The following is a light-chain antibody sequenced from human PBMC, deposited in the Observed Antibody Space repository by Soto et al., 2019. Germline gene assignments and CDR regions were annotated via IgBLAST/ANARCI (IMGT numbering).Light chain of an antibody. Sequence: EIVMTQSPATLSVSPGERATLSCRASQSVSSNLAWYQQKPGQAPRLLIYGASTRATGIPARFSGSGSGTAFTLTISSLQSEDVAVYYCQQYNNWPITFGQGTRLEIK. J-gene: IGKJ5*01. CDR3: QQYNNWPIT. CDR1: QSVSSN. CDR2: GAS. V-gene: IGKV3-15*01.